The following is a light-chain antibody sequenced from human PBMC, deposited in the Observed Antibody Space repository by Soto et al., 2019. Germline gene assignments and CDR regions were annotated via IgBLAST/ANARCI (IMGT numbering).Light chain of an antibody. V-gene: IGKV3-15*01. J-gene: IGKJ1*01. Sequence: EIVMTQSPATLSVSPGERATLSCRASQSVSSNLAWYQQKPGQAPRLLIYGASTRATGIPARFSGSGSGTEFTLTISSLQSEDFATYFCQQYNTYPLTFGHGTKVEFK. CDR1: QSVSSN. CDR2: GAS. CDR3: QQYNTYPLT.